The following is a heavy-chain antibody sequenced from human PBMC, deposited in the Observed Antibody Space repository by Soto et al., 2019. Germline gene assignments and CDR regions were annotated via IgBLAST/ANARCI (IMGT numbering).Heavy chain of an antibody. Sequence: QVQLVQSGAEVKKPGASVKVSCKASGYTFTSYAISWVRQAPGQGLEWRGWISAYNGNTNYPQKLQGRVTMTTDTSPSPIYMSLTTLSSDDTAVYYCASDISPPDSWGQGTLVTVSS. J-gene: IGHJ5*01. V-gene: IGHV1-18*01. CDR1: GYTFTSYA. CDR2: ISAYNGNT. D-gene: IGHD3-9*01. CDR3: ASDISPPDS.